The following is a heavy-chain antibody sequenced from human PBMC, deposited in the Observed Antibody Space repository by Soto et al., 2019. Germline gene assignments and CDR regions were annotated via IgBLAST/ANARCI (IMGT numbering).Heavy chain of an antibody. D-gene: IGHD2-15*01. J-gene: IGHJ3*02. CDR2: VYYTGTT. V-gene: IGHV4-59*01. CDR3: AKALGIGVTLTVVVLDAFEI. CDR1: NVSINSSY. Sequence: SETLSLTCSVSNVSINSSYWAWIRQPPGKGLEWIGWVYYTGTTKYNPSLKSRVTISIDTSKNEFSLKLRSVTTADTAVYYCAKALGIGVTLTVVVLDAFEIWGQGTKVTVSS.